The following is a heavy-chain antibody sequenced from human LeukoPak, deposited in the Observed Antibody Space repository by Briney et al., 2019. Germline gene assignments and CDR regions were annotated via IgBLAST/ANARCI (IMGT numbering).Heavy chain of an antibody. V-gene: IGHV4-4*02. D-gene: IGHD6-13*01. Sequence: PSGTLSLTCAVSGGSISSSNWWSWVRQPPGKGLEWIGEIYHSGSTNYNPSLKSRVTISVDKSKNQFSLKLSSVTAADTAVYYCARDPPGIAAADTRGYWGQGALVTVSP. CDR2: IYHSGST. J-gene: IGHJ4*02. CDR3: ARDPPGIAAADTRGY. CDR1: GGSISSSNW.